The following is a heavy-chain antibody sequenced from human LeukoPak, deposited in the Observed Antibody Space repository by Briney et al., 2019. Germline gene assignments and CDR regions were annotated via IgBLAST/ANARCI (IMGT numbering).Heavy chain of an antibody. CDR2: ISGSGGSR. D-gene: IGHD1-26*01. CDR1: GFTFSSYP. V-gene: IGHV3-23*01. J-gene: IGHJ4*02. CDR3: AKGDYYFDY. Sequence: GGSLRLSCAASGFTFSSYPMSRLRQAPGKGLEWVSAISGSGGSRYYADSVKGRFTISRDNSKNALYLKMNSLRAEDTDVYYCAKGDYYFDYWGQGTLVTVSS.